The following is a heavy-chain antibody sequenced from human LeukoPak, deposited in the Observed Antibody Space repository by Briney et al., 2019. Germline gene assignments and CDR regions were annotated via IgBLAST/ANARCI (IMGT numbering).Heavy chain of an antibody. V-gene: IGHV3-30*04. CDR3: AREGAPQVPSAEYFQH. CDR1: GFTFSSYA. CDR2: ISYDGSNK. Sequence: VSLGGSLRLSCAASGFTFSSYAMHWVRQAPGKGLEWVAVISYDGSNKYYADSVKGRFTISRDNSKNTLYLQMNSLRAEDTAVYYCAREGAPQVPSAEYFQHWGQGTLVTVSS. D-gene: IGHD2-2*01. J-gene: IGHJ1*01.